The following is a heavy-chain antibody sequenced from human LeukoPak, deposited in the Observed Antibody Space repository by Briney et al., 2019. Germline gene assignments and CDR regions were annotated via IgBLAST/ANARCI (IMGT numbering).Heavy chain of an antibody. V-gene: IGHV3-48*02. CDR3: ARVSGSPIIFDS. CDR2: ISSSSRTI. D-gene: IGHD1-26*01. CDR1: GFTFSTYS. J-gene: IGHJ4*02. Sequence: GGSLRLSCAASGFTFSTYSMCWVRQAPGKGLEWISYISSSSRTIYYADSVKGRFTISRDKAKNSLFLQMNSLIDKDTAVYYCARVSGSPIIFDSWGQGTLVTVSS.